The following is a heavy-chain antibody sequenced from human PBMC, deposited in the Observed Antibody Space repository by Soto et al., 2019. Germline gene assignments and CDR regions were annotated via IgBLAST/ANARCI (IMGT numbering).Heavy chain of an antibody. V-gene: IGHV3-7*01. J-gene: IGHJ5*02. Sequence: EVQLVESWGGLVQPGESLRLSCEASGLTFDADWMNWVRQAPGKGLEWVANIKHDASDEYYVDSVKGRFTISRDNGKSSLYLEMRDLRAEDTAVYYCVRDVYGWGSFGTWGQGTLVTVSS. CDR3: VRDVYGWGSFGT. D-gene: IGHD3-10*01. CDR1: GLTFDADW. CDR2: IKHDASDE.